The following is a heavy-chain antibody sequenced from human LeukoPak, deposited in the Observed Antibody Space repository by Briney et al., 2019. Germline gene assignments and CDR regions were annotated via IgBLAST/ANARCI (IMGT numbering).Heavy chain of an antibody. CDR3: ARHYGP. D-gene: IGHD3-10*01. CDR1: GGSISSYY. Sequence: SETLSLTCTVSGGSISSYYWSWIRQPPGKGLEWVGHIYYLGSTNYNPSLKSRVTISIDTSKNQFSLKLNSVTATDTAVYYCARHYGPWGQGTLVTVSS. J-gene: IGHJ4*02. V-gene: IGHV4-59*08. CDR2: IYYLGST.